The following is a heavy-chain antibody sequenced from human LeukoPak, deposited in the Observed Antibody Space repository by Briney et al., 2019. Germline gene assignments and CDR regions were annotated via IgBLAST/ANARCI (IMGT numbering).Heavy chain of an antibody. CDR2: IYYSGST. Sequence: PSETLSLTCTVSGGSISSYYWSWIRQPPGKGLEWIGYIYYSGSTYYNPSLKSRVTISVDTSKNQFSLKLSSVTAADTAVYYCAREGIAAAGTDFDYWGQGTLVTVSS. CDR3: AREGIAAAGTDFDY. CDR1: GGSISSYY. V-gene: IGHV4-59*12. D-gene: IGHD6-13*01. J-gene: IGHJ4*02.